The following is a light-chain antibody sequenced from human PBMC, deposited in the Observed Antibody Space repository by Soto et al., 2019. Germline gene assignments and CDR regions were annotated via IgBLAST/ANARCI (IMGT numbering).Light chain of an antibody. CDR1: RSNIGTNT. J-gene: IGLJ2*01. CDR2: SNN. Sequence: QLVLTQPPSASGTPGQRVTISCSGSRSNIGTNTVNWYQQLPGTSPKLLIHSNNQRPSGVPDRFSGSKSGTSASLAISWLQSQDEADYYCSAWDDSLNGPHVIFGGGTKLTV. V-gene: IGLV1-44*01. CDR3: SAWDDSLNGPHVI.